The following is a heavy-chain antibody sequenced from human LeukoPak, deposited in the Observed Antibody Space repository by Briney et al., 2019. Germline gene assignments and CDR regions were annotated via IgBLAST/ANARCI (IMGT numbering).Heavy chain of an antibody. CDR2: ITPILGLI. CDR3: ARGRGSRTGYNGDYLDY. CDR1: GGTFGNYA. J-gene: IGHJ4*02. D-gene: IGHD5-18*01. V-gene: IGHV1-69*04. Sequence: ASVKVSCKASGGTFGNYAINWVRQAPGQGLEWMGRITPILGLINYAQKFQGRVTITADKSTSTEYMEVTGLRSDDTAIYYCARGRGSRTGYNGDYLDYWGQGTLVTVSS.